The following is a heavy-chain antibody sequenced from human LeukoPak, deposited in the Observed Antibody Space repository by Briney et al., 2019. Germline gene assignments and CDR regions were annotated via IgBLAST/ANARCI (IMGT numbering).Heavy chain of an antibody. CDR2: IYYSGST. Sequence: SETLSLTCTVSGGSISGGGYYWSWIRQHPGKGLEWIGYIYYSGSTYYNPSLKSRVTISVDTSKNQFSLKLSSVTAADTAVYYCARAADIVVVVAGNWFDPWGQGTLVTVSS. D-gene: IGHD2-15*01. J-gene: IGHJ5*02. CDR3: ARAADIVVVVAGNWFDP. CDR1: GGSISGGGYY. V-gene: IGHV4-31*03.